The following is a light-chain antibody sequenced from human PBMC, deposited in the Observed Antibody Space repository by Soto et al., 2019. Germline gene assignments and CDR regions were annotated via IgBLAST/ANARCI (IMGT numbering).Light chain of an antibody. CDR1: QPLTTT. CDR2: DAS. J-gene: IGKJ2*01. V-gene: IGKV3-15*01. Sequence: ETVMTQSPATLSVSPGERATLSCRASQPLTTTLAWYQHKPGQAPKLLIFDASTRPTLIPARFSGSGSGTEFTLTINSLQPEDFAIDYCHQYYEWPYTFGPGTKLEIK. CDR3: HQYYEWPYT.